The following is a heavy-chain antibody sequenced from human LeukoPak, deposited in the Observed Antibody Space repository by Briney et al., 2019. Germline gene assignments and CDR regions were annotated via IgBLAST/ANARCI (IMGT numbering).Heavy chain of an antibody. CDR2: ISSSGSTI. CDR1: GFTFSDYY. D-gene: IGHD6-25*01. CDR3: AKRSAYSGASPHIDY. J-gene: IGHJ4*02. V-gene: IGHV3-11*01. Sequence: GGSLRLSCAASGFTFSDYYMSWIRQAPGKGLEWVSYISSSGSTIYYADSVKGRFTISRDNAKNSLYLQMNSLRAEDTAVYYCAKRSAYSGASPHIDYWGQGTLVIVSS.